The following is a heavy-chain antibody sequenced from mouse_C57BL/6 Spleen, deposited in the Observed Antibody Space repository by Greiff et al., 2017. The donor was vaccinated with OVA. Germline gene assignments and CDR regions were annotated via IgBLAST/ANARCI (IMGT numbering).Heavy chain of an antibody. CDR1: GYAFSSSW. CDR2: IYPGDGDT. CDR3: ARSTVVATENWYFDV. Sequence: VQLQQSGPELVKPGASVKISCKASGYAFSSSWMNWVKQRPGKGLEWIGRIYPGDGDTNYNGKFKGKATLTADKSSSTAYMQLSSLTSEDSAVYFCARSTVVATENWYFDVWGTGTTVTVSS. V-gene: IGHV1-82*01. D-gene: IGHD1-1*01. J-gene: IGHJ1*03.